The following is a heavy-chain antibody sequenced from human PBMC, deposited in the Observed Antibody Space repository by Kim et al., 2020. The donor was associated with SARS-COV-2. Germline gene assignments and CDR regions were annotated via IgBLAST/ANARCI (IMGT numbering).Heavy chain of an antibody. Sequence: GGSLRLSCEASGFTFSRADMHWVRQGAGRGLEWVSAIGTIADTFYADSVKGRFTISRDNARNSVYLQMNNLRAGDTAVYYCVRHRTSGWYGDFDYWGQGTLVTVSS. D-gene: IGHD6-19*01. CDR3: VRHRTSGWYGDFDY. J-gene: IGHJ4*02. CDR2: IGTIADT. CDR1: GFTFSRAD. V-gene: IGHV3-13*01.